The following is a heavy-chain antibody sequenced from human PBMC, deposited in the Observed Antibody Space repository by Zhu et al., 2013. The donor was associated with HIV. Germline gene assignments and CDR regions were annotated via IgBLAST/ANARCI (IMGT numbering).Heavy chain of an antibody. J-gene: IGHJ6*04. Sequence: QVQLEQSGAEVRKPGSSVKVSCKASGNTFSNYEISWVRQVPGQGLEWMGWIIPFFPAVKYTEKFQDRVTITADESSNTAYLELRSLTSEDTATYYCAAGKWVSISMDRGSDYYFMDIWGKGTTVIVSS. D-gene: IGHD3-10*01. CDR2: IIPFFPAV. CDR3: AAGKWVSISMDRGSDYYFMDI. CDR1: GNTFSNYE. V-gene: IGHV1-69*12.